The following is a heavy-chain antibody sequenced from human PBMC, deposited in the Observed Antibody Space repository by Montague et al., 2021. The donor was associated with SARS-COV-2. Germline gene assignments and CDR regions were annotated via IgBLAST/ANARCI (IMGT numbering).Heavy chain of an antibody. CDR3: AREYRIELWQTNWYFGL. V-gene: IGHV4-59*01. D-gene: IGHD5-18*01. CDR1: GGSIRSYY. Sequence: SETLSLTCEVSGGSIRSYYWSWIRQSLGKGLEWIGYIYHSGNTKYNPSLKSRVSISVDTSKNQFSLRLSSVTAADTAVYYCAREYRIELWQTNWYFGLWGRGTLVTVSS. J-gene: IGHJ2*01. CDR2: IYHSGNT.